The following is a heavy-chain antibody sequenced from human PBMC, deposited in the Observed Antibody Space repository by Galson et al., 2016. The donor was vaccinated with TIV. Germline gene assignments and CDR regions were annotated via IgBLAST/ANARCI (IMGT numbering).Heavy chain of an antibody. V-gene: IGHV3-9*01. Sequence: SLRLSCAASGFTFDDYALHWVRQAPGKGLEWVSGISWNGGVVGYADSVNGRFTISRDTAKNSLYLQTHSLRTDDTAVYFCGKGSGDAPYYFYMDVWGEGTTVIVSS. CDR3: GKGSGDAPYYFYMDV. CDR1: GFTFDDYA. CDR2: ISWNGGVV. D-gene: IGHD2-21*01. J-gene: IGHJ6*03.